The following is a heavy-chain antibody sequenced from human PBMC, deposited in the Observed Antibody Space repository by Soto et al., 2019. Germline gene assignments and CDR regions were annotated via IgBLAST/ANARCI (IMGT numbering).Heavy chain of an antibody. V-gene: IGHV1-46*01. CDR1: GYTFTSYY. Sequence: QVQLVQSGAEVKKPGASVKVSCKASGYTFTSYYMHWVRQAPGQGLEWMGIINPSGGSTSYAQKFQGRVTRTRDTSTSTVYMELSSLRSEDTAVYYCARDCSGWHLYYGMDVWGQGTTVTVSS. D-gene: IGHD2-15*01. J-gene: IGHJ6*02. CDR3: ARDCSGWHLYYGMDV. CDR2: INPSGGST.